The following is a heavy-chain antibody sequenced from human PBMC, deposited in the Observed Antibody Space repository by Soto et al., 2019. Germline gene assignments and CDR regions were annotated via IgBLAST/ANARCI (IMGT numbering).Heavy chain of an antibody. V-gene: IGHV3-48*03. D-gene: IGHD6-19*01. J-gene: IGHJ4*02. CDR3: ARGQYRSGGGYFDY. CDR1: GFTFSSYE. Sequence: GGSLRLSCAASGFTFSSYEMNWVRQAPGKGLEWVSYISSSGSTIYYADSVKGRFTISRDNAKNSLYLQMNSLRAEDTAVYYWARGQYRSGGGYFDYWGQETLVTVSS. CDR2: ISSSGSTI.